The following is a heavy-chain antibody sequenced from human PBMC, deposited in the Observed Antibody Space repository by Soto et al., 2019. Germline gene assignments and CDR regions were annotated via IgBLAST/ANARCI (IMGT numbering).Heavy chain of an antibody. V-gene: IGHV3-15*01. CDR2: IKSKTDGGTK. D-gene: IGHD1-26*01. J-gene: IGHJ4*02. CDR3: TTDGPGEYFDY. Sequence: GGSLRLSCAASGFTFSNAWMSWVRQAPGKGLEWVGRIKSKTDGGTKDDAATVKGRFTISSDDSKNTLYLQMNSLKTEDTAVYYCTTDGPGEYFDYWGQGTLVTVSS. CDR1: GFTFSNAW.